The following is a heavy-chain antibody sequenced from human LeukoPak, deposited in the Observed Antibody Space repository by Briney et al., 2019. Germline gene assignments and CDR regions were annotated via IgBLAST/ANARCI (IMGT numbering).Heavy chain of an antibody. V-gene: IGHV1-2*02. CDR3: AVYDFWSGYYSIFDY. J-gene: IGHJ4*02. D-gene: IGHD3-3*01. Sequence: ASVKVSCKASGYTFTGYYMHWVRQAPGQGLEWMGWINPNSGGTNYAQKFQGRVTMTRDTSISTAYMGLSRLRSDDTAVYYCAVYDFWSGYYSIFDYWGQGTLVTVSS. CDR1: GYTFTGYY. CDR2: INPNSGGT.